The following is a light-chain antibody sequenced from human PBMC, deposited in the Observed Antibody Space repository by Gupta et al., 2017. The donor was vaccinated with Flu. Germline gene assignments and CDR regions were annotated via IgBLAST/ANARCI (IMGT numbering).Light chain of an antibody. J-gene: IGKJ3*01. CDR3: QQSDSTPFT. Sequence: DIQMTKSPSSLPASVGDRVTITCRASQSISSYLNWYQQKPGKAPKLLIYAASSLQSGVPSRFSGSGSGTDFTLTISSLQPEDFATYYCQQSDSTPFTFGPGTKVDIK. CDR1: QSISSY. CDR2: AAS. V-gene: IGKV1-39*01.